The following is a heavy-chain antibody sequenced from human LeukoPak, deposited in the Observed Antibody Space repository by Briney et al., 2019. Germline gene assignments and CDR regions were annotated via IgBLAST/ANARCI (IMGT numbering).Heavy chain of an antibody. CDR3: ARGSQEPQPLHP. J-gene: IGHJ5*02. V-gene: IGHV4-30-4*08. CDR1: GGSISSGDYY. CDR2: IYYSGST. Sequence: PSETLSLTCTVSGGSISSGDYYWSWIRQPPGKGLEWIGYIYYSGSTYYNPSLKSRVTISVDTSKNQFSLKLSSVTAADTAVYYCARGSQEPQPLHPWGQGTLVTVSS. D-gene: IGHD1-14*01.